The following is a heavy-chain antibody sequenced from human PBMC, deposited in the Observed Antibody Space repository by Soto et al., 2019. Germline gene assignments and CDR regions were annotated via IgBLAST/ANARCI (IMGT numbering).Heavy chain of an antibody. CDR3: ARINFSSWYEGVWFDP. CDR1: GGTFSSYA. J-gene: IGHJ5*02. V-gene: IGHV1-69*12. Sequence: QVQLVQSGAELKKPGSSVKVSCKASGGTFSSYAISWVRQAPGQGLKWMGGIIPIFGTANYAQKFQGRVTITADESTSTAYMELSSLRSEDTAVYYCARINFSSWYEGVWFDPWGQGTLVTVSS. D-gene: IGHD6-13*01. CDR2: IIPIFGTA.